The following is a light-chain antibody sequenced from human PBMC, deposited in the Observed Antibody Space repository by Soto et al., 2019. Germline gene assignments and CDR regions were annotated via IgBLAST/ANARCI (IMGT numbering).Light chain of an antibody. J-gene: IGKJ2*01. CDR1: ESVRHY. V-gene: IGKV3-11*01. CDR2: GAS. Sequence: EIVLTQSPATRSLSPGGRATLSCICCESVRHYVAWYQQKPAHAPRLLIYGASNRATGIPARFSGSGSGTDYTLTISSLEAEDFAVYYCQHRDNWSYIFGQGTKV. CDR3: QHRDNWSYI.